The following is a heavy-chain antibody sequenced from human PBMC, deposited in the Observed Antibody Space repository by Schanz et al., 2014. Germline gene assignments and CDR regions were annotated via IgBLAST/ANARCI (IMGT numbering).Heavy chain of an antibody. J-gene: IGHJ5*02. CDR3: AREQTGTTNWFDP. D-gene: IGHD1-7*01. Sequence: QVQLVQSGAEVRKPGASVRVSCKASGYSFAAFFIHWVRQTPGQGLEWMGCINPYSGATYYAQKFQGRVTLTSDASLTTVYMEVHSLTSDDTAVFFCAREQTGTTNWFDPWGQGTLVTVSS. CDR1: GYSFAAFF. V-gene: IGHV1-2*02. CDR2: INPYSGAT.